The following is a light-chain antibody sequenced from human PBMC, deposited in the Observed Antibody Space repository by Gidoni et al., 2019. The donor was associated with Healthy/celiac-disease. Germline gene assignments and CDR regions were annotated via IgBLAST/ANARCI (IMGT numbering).Light chain of an antibody. CDR2: AAS. Sequence: VIWLPQSPSLLSASTGDRVTISRRMSQGIRSYLAWYQQKPGKAPELLIYAASTLQRGVPSRFSGRGSGTDFTLTISCLKSKEFATYNGQKYDGYPWTFGQXTKEEIK. V-gene: IGKV1D-8*01. CDR3: QKYDGYPWT. CDR1: QGIRSY. J-gene: IGKJ1*01.